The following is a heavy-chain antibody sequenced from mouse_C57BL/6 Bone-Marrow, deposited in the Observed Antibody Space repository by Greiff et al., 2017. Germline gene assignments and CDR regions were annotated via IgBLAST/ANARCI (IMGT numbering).Heavy chain of an antibody. Sequence: EVKLQESGPGLAKPSQTLSLTCSVTGYSITRDYWNWIRKFPGNKLEYMGYISYSGSTYYNPSLKSRISITRDTSKNQYYLQLNSVTTEDTATYYCARGIYPYFDYWGQGTTLTVSS. CDR1: GYSITRDY. J-gene: IGHJ2*01. CDR2: ISYSGST. V-gene: IGHV3-8*01. D-gene: IGHD2-3*01. CDR3: ARGIYPYFDY.